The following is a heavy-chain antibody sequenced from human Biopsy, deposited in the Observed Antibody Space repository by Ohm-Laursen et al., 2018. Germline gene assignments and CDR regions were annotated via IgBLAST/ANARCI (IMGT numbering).Heavy chain of an antibody. CDR3: TRDTTYYAGTTYYDALDV. Sequence: SLRLSCTASGFTFGTYWMTWVRQAPGKGLEWVANIKRAGSQSNHADSVKGRFTISRDNAKNSLYLQMNSLRAEDTAVYYCTRDTTYYAGTTYYDALDVWGQGTTVTVSS. CDR1: GFTFGTYW. CDR2: IKRAGSQS. D-gene: IGHD2/OR15-2a*01. V-gene: IGHV3-7*01. J-gene: IGHJ3*01.